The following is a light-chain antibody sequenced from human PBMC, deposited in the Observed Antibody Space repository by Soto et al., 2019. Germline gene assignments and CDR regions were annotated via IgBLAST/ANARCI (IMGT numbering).Light chain of an antibody. V-gene: IGLV2-14*01. CDR2: DVS. CDR1: SSDVGGYNY. CDR3: SSYTSSSTLL. Sequence: QSALTQPASVSGSPGQSITISCTGTSSDVGGYNYVSWYQQHPGKAPKLMIYDVSNRPSXVSNXFSGSKSGNTASLTISGLQAEDEADYYCSSYTSSSTLLFGGGTKLTVL. J-gene: IGLJ2*01.